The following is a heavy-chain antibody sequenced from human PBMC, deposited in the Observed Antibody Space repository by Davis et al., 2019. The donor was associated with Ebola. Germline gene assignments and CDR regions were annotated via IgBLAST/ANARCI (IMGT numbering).Heavy chain of an antibody. CDR1: GFTFRNYG. Sequence: GESLKISCAASGFTFRNYGMSWVRQAPGKGLEWVSTHGTSGDTYYADSVKGRFTISRDNSKNTLHLQMNSLRVEDTAIYFCAKDTANIWFDVWGQGTMVAVSS. J-gene: IGHJ3*01. CDR3: AKDTANIWFDV. CDR2: HGTSGDT. D-gene: IGHD2-21*02. V-gene: IGHV3-23*01.